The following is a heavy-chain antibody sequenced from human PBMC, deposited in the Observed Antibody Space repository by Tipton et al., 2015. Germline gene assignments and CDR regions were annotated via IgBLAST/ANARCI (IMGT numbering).Heavy chain of an antibody. Sequence: TLSLTCTVSDGPISSYYWSWIRQPPGKGLEWIGEINHSGSTNYNPSLKSRVTISVDTSKNQFSLTLNSVAAADTAVYYCARDLEHGMDVWGHGTTVTVSS. CDR2: INHSGST. CDR1: DGPISSYY. D-gene: IGHD5-24*01. J-gene: IGHJ6*02. CDR3: ARDLEHGMDV. V-gene: IGHV4-59*01.